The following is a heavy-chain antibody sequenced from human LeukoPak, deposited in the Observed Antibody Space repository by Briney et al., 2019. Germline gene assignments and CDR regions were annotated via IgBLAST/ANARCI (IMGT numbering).Heavy chain of an antibody. V-gene: IGHV1-24*01. Sequence: GASVKVSCKVSGYTLTELSMHWVRQAPGKGLEWMGGFDPEDGETIYAQKFQGRVTMTEDTSTDTAYMELSSLRSEDTAVYHCATVKKYSGYGRCPFDYWGQGTLVTVSS. CDR3: ATVKKYSGYGRCPFDY. D-gene: IGHD5-12*01. J-gene: IGHJ4*02. CDR1: GYTLTELS. CDR2: FDPEDGET.